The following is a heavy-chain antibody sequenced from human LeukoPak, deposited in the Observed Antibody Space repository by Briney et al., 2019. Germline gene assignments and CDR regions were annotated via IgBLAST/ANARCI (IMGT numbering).Heavy chain of an antibody. D-gene: IGHD4-11*01. CDR1: GFTFSSYG. V-gene: IGHV3-23*01. J-gene: IGHJ4*02. CDR2: ISGSGGST. CDR3: ARWGNDYSQFDS. Sequence: PGGSLRLSCAASGFTFSSYGMSWVRQAPGKGLEWVSGISGSGGSTYYADSVKGRFTISRDNSKNTLFLQMNSLRTEDTAVYFCARWGNDYSQFDSWGQGTLVTVS.